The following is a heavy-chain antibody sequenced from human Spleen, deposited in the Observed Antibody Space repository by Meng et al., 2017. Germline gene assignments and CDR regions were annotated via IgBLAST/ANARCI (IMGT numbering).Heavy chain of an antibody. V-gene: IGHV3-21*01. CDR2: ITSSSTYI. CDR3: ASGYRYGYLGPGYYYGLDV. Sequence: GESLKISCAASGFTFSSYSMNWVRQAPGKGLEWVASITSSSTYIYYADSLKGRFTISRDNAKNSLYLQISSLRAGDTAVYYCASGYRYGYLGPGYYYGLDVWGQGTTVTVSS. CDR1: GFTFSSYS. D-gene: IGHD5-18*01. J-gene: IGHJ6*02.